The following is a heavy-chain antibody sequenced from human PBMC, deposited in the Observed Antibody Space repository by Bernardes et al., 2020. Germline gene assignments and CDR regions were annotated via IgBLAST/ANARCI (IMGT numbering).Heavy chain of an antibody. CDR1: GYTFTGYY. J-gene: IGHJ4*02. Sequence: ASVKVSCKASGYTFTGYYMHWVRQAPGQGLEWMGRINPNSGGTNYAQKFQGRVTMTRDTSISTAYMELSRLRSDDTAVYYCARPRAGTMGLYDYWGQGTLVTVSS. V-gene: IGHV1-2*06. D-gene: IGHD6-13*01. CDR3: ARPRAGTMGLYDY. CDR2: INPNSGGT.